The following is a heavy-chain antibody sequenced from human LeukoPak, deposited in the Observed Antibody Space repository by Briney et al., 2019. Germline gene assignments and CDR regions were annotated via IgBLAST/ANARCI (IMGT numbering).Heavy chain of an antibody. CDR2: ISSSTKYI. CDR3: ARDGGWDYDTSGYYLHAFDI. V-gene: IGHV3-21*01. D-gene: IGHD3-22*01. J-gene: IGHJ3*02. CDR1: GFTFNSYS. Sequence: GGSLILSCAASGFTFNSYSMNWVRQAPGEGLEWVSSISSSTKYIYYADSLKGRFTISRDNAKNSLYLQMNSLRAEDTAVYYCARDGGWDYDTSGYYLHAFDIWGQGTMVTVSS.